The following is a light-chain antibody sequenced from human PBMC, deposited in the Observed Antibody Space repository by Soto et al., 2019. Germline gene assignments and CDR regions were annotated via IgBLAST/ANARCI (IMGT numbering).Light chain of an antibody. CDR3: QQYNNWPQT. CDR2: GAS. Sequence: EIVLTQSPGTLSFSPGERATLSCRASQSVSTYLAWYQQTPGQAPRLLIYGASTRATGIPARFSGSGSGTEFTLTISSLQSEDFAVYYCQQYNNWPQTFGQGTKVDIK. V-gene: IGKV3-15*01. CDR1: QSVSTY. J-gene: IGKJ1*01.